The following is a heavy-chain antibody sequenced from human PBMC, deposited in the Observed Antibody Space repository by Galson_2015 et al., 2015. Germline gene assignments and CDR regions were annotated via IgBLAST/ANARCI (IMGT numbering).Heavy chain of an antibody. V-gene: IGHV1-2*04. D-gene: IGHD5-24*01. CDR2: LHPNSANT. Sequence: SVKVSCKASGYTFTGHYLHWVRQAPGQGLEWMGWLHPNSANTNYAQNFQAWVTITWDTSISTAYLEVSRLRSDDTAVYYCARQTADGYKLDFWGQGTLVTVSS. CDR3: ARQTADGYKLDF. J-gene: IGHJ4*02. CDR1: GYTFTGHY.